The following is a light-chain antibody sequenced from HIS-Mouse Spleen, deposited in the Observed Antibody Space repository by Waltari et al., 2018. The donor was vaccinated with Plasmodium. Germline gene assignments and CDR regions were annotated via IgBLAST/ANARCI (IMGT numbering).Light chain of an antibody. CDR2: NAS. CDR1: HGISSA. Sequence: AIQLTQSPSSLSASVGDRVTITCRARHGISSALAWYQQKPGKDPKLLIYNASRLESGVPSRFSGSGSGTDFTLTISSLQPEDFATYYCQQFNSYPLTFGGGTKVEIK. J-gene: IGKJ4*01. CDR3: QQFNSYPLT. V-gene: IGKV1-13*02.